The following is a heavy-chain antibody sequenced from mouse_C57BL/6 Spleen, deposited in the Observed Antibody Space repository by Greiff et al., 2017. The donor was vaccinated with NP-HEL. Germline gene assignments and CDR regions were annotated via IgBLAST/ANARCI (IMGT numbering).Heavy chain of an antibody. J-gene: IGHJ2*01. D-gene: IGHD1-1*01. CDR1: GFTFSSYG. V-gene: IGHV5-6*01. CDR3: ARHFITTVVATPYYFDY. Sequence: EVMLVESGGDLVKPGGSLKLSCAASGFTFSSYGMSWVRQTPDKRLEWVATISSGGSYTYNPDSVKGRFTISRDNAKNTLYLQMSSLKSEDTAMYYVARHFITTVVATPYYFDYWGQGTTLTVFS. CDR2: ISSGGSYT.